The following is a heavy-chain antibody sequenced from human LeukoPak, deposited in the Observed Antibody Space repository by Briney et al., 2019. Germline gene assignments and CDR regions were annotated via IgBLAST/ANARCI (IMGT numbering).Heavy chain of an antibody. CDR2: IKNNGATT. CDR3: AKVYHDSGCLIDY. V-gene: IGHV3-23*01. J-gene: IGHJ4*02. D-gene: IGHD6-19*01. CDR1: GFTFSDFA. Sequence: PGGSLRLSCAASGFTFSDFAMTWVRQAPGKGLEWVSTIKNNGATTDYADSVKCRFTISRDNSKNTLYLQMNSLRAEDTAVYYCAKVYHDSGCLIDYWGQGTLVTVSS.